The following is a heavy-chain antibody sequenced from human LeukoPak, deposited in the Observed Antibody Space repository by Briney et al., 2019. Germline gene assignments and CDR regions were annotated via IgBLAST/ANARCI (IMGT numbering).Heavy chain of an antibody. CDR1: GFTFSNYG. V-gene: IGHV3-30*02. J-gene: IGHJ4*02. CDR2: IQYDGSNK. D-gene: IGHD5-18*01. CDR3: ARDLEQLWFPFDY. Sequence: PGGSLRLSYAASGFTFSNYGIHWVRQAPGKGLEWVAFIQYDGSNKYYADSVKGRFTISRDNSKNTLYLQMNSLRAEDTAVYYCARDLEQLWFPFDYWGQGTLVTVSS.